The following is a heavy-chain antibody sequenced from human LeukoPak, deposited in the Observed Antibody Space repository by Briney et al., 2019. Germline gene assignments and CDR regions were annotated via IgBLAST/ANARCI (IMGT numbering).Heavy chain of an antibody. V-gene: IGHV3-21*01. Sequence: PGGSLRLSCAASGFTFSSYSMNWVLQAPGKGLEWVSSISSSSSYIYYADSVKGRFTISRDNAKNSLYLQMNSLRAEDTAVYYCARDLAVTTIYYYYYMDVWGKGTTVTVSS. CDR2: ISSSSSYI. CDR1: GFTFSSYS. D-gene: IGHD4-11*01. J-gene: IGHJ6*03. CDR3: ARDLAVTTIYYYYYMDV.